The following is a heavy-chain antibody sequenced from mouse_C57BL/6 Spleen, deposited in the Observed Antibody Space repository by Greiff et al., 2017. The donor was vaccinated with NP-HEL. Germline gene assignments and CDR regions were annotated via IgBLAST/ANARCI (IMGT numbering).Heavy chain of an antibody. CDR1: GFTFSDYG. CDR2: ISSGSSTI. D-gene: IGHD1-1*01. J-gene: IGHJ3*01. V-gene: IGHV5-17*01. CDR3: ARPPYYGSSSAWFAY. Sequence: EVKLVESGGGLVKPGGSLKLSCAASGFTFSDYGMHWVRQAPEKGLEWVAYISSGSSTIYYADTVKGRFTISRDNAKNTLFLQMTSLRSEDTAMYYCARPPYYGSSSAWFAYWGQGTLVTVSA.